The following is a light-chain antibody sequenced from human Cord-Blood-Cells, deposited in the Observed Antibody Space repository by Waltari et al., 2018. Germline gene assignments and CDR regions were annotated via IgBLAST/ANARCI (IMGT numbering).Light chain of an antibody. CDR3: MQALQTPWT. J-gene: IGKJ1*01. Sequence: DIVMTQSPLSLPVTPGEPASISCMSSQSLLHSNGYNYLDWYLQQPGQSPQLLIYLGSNRASGVPDMFSGSGSGTDFTLKISRVEAEDVGVYYCMQALQTPWTFGQGTKVEIK. CDR2: LGS. CDR1: QSLLHSNGYNY. V-gene: IGKV2-28*01.